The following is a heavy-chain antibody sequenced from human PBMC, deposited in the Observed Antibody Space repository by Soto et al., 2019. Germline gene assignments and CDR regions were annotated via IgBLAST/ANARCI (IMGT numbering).Heavy chain of an antibody. V-gene: IGHV2-5*02. D-gene: IGHD3-3*01. CDR2: IYWDDDK. Sequence: QITLNESGPTVVRPTETLTLTCRFSGFSLTTSGVGVGWIRQSPGKAPEWLALIYWDDDKRYSESLKSRLTITKDTSKHQVVLTVSDLDPTDTATYYCAHRVLRTVFGLVTTTAIYVDFWGQGTPVAVSS. J-gene: IGHJ4*02. CDR3: AHRVLRTVFGLVTTTAIYVDF. CDR1: GFSLTTSGVG.